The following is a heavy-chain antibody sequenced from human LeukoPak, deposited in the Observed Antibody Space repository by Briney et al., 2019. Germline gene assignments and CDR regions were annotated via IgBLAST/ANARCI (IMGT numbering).Heavy chain of an antibody. V-gene: IGHV4-34*01. J-gene: IGHJ4*02. Sequence: SETLSLTCAVYGGSFSGYYWSWIRQPPGKGLEWVGEINHSGSTNYNPSLKSRVTISVDTSKNQFSLKLSSVTAADTAVYYCAREEERYSISWYPIDYWGQGTLVTVSS. CDR1: GGSFSGYY. CDR2: INHSGST. CDR3: AREEERYSISWYPIDY. D-gene: IGHD6-13*01.